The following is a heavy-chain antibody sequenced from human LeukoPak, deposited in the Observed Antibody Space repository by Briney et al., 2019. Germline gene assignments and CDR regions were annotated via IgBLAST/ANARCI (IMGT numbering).Heavy chain of an antibody. J-gene: IGHJ4*02. CDR2: LFHSGTT. Sequence: ASETLSLTCTVSGDSVSTNLYYWGWIRQPPGKGLEWIDNLFHSGTTYYNPSLKSRVSISVDTSKNQFSLKLNSVTAADTAVYYCARQGYGRSSFFDHWGQGTLVTVSS. CDR1: GDSVSTNLYY. D-gene: IGHD6-6*01. V-gene: IGHV4-39*01. CDR3: ARQGYGRSSFFDH.